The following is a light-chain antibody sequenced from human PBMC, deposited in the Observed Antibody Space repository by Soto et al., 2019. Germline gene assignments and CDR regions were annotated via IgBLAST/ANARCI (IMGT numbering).Light chain of an antibody. V-gene: IGKV3-20*01. CDR3: QQYSTSPIS. CDR1: QQVSSSY. CDR2: GAS. Sequence: EIVLTQPPGTLSLSPGERATLSCRASQQVSSSYLSWYQQRPGQAPRLLIYGASSRATGIPDRFSGSGSGTDFTLTISRLEPEDFAVYYCQQYSTSPISFGQGTRLEIK. J-gene: IGKJ5*01.